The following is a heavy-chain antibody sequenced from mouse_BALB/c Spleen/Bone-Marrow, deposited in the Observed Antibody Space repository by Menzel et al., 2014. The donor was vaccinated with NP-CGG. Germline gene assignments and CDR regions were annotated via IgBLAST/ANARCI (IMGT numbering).Heavy chain of an antibody. CDR3: KRGGTGEDFDY. D-gene: IGHD3-3*01. V-gene: IGHV5-17*02. Sequence: EVHLVESGGGLVQPGGSRKLSCAASGFTFSSFGMHWVRQAPERGLEWVAYISSGSSTIFYADTVKGRFTISRDNPKNPLFLQMTSLGSGDTAMYYCKRGGTGEDFDYGAKGTPLTVPS. CDR2: ISSGSSTI. J-gene: IGHJ2*01. CDR1: GFTFSSFG.